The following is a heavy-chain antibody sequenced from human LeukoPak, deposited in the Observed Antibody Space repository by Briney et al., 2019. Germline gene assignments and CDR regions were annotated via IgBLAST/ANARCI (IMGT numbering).Heavy chain of an antibody. J-gene: IGHJ4*02. V-gene: IGHV1-8*03. CDR2: INPNSENT. D-gene: IGHD1-26*01. CDR1: GYTFTSYD. CDR3: ARPQSGSYSFDN. Sequence: ASVKVSCKASGYTFTSYDINWVRQATGQGLEWMGWINPNSENTGYPQKFQGRVTITWNTSISTTYMELSSLRSEDTAVYYCARPQSGSYSFDNWGQETLVTVS.